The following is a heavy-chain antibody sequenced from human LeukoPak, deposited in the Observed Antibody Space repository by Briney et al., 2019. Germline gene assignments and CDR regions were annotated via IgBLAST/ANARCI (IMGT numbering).Heavy chain of an antibody. D-gene: IGHD3-10*02. CDR1: GFTFSSYS. V-gene: IGHV3-48*04. CDR3: AELGITMIGGV. Sequence: GGSLRLSCAASGFTFSSYSVHWVRQAPGKGLEWVSFISSSLDSSMYYADSVKGRFTISRDNAKNSLYLQMNSLRAEDTAVYYCAELGITMIGGVWGKGTTVTISS. J-gene: IGHJ6*04. CDR2: ISSSLDSSM.